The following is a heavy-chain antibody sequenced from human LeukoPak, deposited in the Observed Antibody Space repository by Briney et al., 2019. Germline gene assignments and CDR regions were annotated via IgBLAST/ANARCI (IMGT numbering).Heavy chain of an antibody. CDR3: ATVYCSGGSCYWNWFDP. CDR1: GYTLTELS. V-gene: IGHV1-24*01. CDR2: FDPEDGET. D-gene: IGHD2-15*01. J-gene: IGHJ5*02. Sequence: ASVKVSCKVSGYTLTELSMHWVRQAPGKGLEWMGGFDPEDGETIYAQKFQGRVTMTEDTSTDTAYMELSSLRSEDTAVYYCATVYCSGGSCYWNWFDPWGQGTLATVSS.